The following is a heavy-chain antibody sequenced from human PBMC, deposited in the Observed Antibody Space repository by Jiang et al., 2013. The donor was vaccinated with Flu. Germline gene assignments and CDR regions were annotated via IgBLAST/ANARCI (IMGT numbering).Heavy chain of an antibody. CDR3: AGEWGYTYCGGDCYPYHDAFDI. V-gene: IGHV6-1*01. J-gene: IGHJ3*02. CDR2: TYYRSKWYN. Sequence: SQTLSLTCAISGDSVSSNSAAWNWIRQSPSRGLEWLGRTYYRSKWYNEYAVSVKSRITINPDTSKNQFSLQLNSVTPEDTAVYYCAGEWGYTYCGGDCYPYHDAFDIWGQGTMVTVSS. D-gene: IGHD2-21*02. CDR1: GDSVSSNSAA.